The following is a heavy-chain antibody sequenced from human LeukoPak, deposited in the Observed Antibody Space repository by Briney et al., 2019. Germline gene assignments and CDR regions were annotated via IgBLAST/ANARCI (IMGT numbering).Heavy chain of an antibody. CDR2: IRSKAYGGTT. V-gene: IGHV3-49*04. CDR1: GFTFGDYA. D-gene: IGHD3-3*01. Sequence: GGSLRLSCPASGFTFGDYAMSWVRQAPGKGLEWVGFIRSKAYGGTTEYAASVKGRFTISRDDSKSIAYLQMNSLKTEDTAVYYCTRVAVITIFGVVRAFDIWGQGTMVTVSS. J-gene: IGHJ3*02. CDR3: TRVAVITIFGVVRAFDI.